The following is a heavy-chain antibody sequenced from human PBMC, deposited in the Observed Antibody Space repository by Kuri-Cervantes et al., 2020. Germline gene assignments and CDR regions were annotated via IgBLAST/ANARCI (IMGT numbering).Heavy chain of an antibody. CDR1: GFTFRSYA. D-gene: IGHD3-3*01. Sequence: GESLKISCAASGFTFRSYAMHWVRQAPGKGLEWVAVTSYDGSNKYYADSVKGRFTISRDNAKNSLYLQMNSLRAEDTAVYYCVRPGVTIFGVVIYDAFDIWGQGTMVTVSS. CDR2: TSYDGSNK. CDR3: VRPGVTIFGVVIYDAFDI. V-gene: IGHV3-30-3*01. J-gene: IGHJ3*02.